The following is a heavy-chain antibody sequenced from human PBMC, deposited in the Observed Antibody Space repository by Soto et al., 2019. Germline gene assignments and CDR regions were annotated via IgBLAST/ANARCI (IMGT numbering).Heavy chain of an antibody. V-gene: IGHV3-48*02. CDR3: ARGSYSSGWSDKWFDP. CDR1: GFTFSSYS. CDR2: ISSSSSTI. D-gene: IGHD6-19*01. Sequence: GGSLRLSCAASGFTFSSYSMNWVRQAPGKGLEWVSYISSSSSTIYYADSVKGRFTISRDNAKNSLYLQMNSLRDEDTAVYYCARGSYSSGWSDKWFDPWGQGTLVTVSS. J-gene: IGHJ5*02.